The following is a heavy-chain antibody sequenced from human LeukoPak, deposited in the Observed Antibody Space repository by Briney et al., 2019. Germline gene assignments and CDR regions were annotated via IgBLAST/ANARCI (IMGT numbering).Heavy chain of an antibody. CDR3: ARGVAGTPLTDY. J-gene: IGHJ4*02. V-gene: IGHV1-2*02. Sequence: GASVKVSCKSSGYTFTGYFVHWVRQPPGQGLEWMGWINPNSGGTNYAQKFQGRVTMTRDTSISIAYMELSRLRSDDTAVYYCARGVAGTPLTDYWGQGTLVTVSS. CDR2: INPNSGGT. D-gene: IGHD6-19*01. CDR1: GYTFTGYF.